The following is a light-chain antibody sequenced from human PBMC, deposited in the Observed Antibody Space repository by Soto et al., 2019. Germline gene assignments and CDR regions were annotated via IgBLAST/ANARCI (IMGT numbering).Light chain of an antibody. CDR3: GSYTSGNTLEV. V-gene: IGLV2-14*03. J-gene: IGLJ1*01. Sequence: QSVLTQPASVSASPGQSITISCTGTSSDVARYNYVSWYQQHPGKAPKLMICDVSNRPSGVSNRFSGSKSGNTASLTISGLQAEDEADYYCGSYTSGNTLEVFGTGTKVTVL. CDR1: SSDVARYNY. CDR2: DVS.